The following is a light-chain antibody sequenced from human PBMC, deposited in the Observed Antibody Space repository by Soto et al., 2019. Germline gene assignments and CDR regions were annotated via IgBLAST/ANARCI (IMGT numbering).Light chain of an antibody. CDR2: DAS. CDR1: QRVSSY. CDR3: QQRSNWTT. J-gene: IGKJ4*01. V-gene: IGKV3-11*01. Sequence: EIVLTQSPATLSLSPGERATLSCRASQRVSSYLAWYQQKPGQAPRLLIYDASNRATVIPARFSGSGSGTDFTLTISSLEPEDFAVYYCQQRSNWTTFGGGNKVEIK.